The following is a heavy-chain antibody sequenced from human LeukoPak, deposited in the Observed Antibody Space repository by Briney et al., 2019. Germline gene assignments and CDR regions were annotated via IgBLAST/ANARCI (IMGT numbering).Heavy chain of an antibody. CDR3: VSRAGGNSDVASFDY. Sequence: ASVKVSCKASGYIFSDYYTHWVRQAPGRGFEWMGWISRYSGATKLAQKFQGRVTLTRDTSISTAYVELSNLASDDTGVYYCVSRAGGNSDVASFDYWGQGTLVIVSP. CDR1: GYIFSDYY. V-gene: IGHV1-2*02. D-gene: IGHD2-21*01. J-gene: IGHJ4*02. CDR2: ISRYSGAT.